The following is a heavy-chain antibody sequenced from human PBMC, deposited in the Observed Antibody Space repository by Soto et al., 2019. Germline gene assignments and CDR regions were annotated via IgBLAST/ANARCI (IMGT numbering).Heavy chain of an antibody. J-gene: IGHJ5*02. V-gene: IGHV1-2*02. D-gene: IGHD2-15*01. CDR1: GGTFSSHG. CDR2: IIPNSGGT. CDR3: SRGLGYCSGGSCFPEDWFVP. Sequence: ASVKVSCKASGGTFSSHGVSWARQAPGQGLDSMGGIIPNSGGTNYAQKFQGRVTMTRDTSISTAYMELSRLRSDDSSVYYSSRGLGYCSGGSCFPEDWFVPWGQGTLFTVSS.